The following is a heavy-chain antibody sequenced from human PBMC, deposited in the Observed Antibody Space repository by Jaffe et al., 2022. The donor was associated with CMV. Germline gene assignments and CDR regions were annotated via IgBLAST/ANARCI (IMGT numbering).Heavy chain of an antibody. Sequence: EVQLVETGGGLIQPGGSLRLSCAASGFTVSSNYMSWVRQAPGKGLEWVSVIYSGGSTYYADSVKGRFTISRDNSKNTLYLQMNSLRAEDTAVYYCARVVWDYDFWSAERWFDPWGQGTLVTVSS. CDR1: GFTVSSNY. V-gene: IGHV3-53*02. J-gene: IGHJ5*02. CDR3: ARVVWDYDFWSAERWFDP. D-gene: IGHD3-3*01. CDR2: IYSGGST.